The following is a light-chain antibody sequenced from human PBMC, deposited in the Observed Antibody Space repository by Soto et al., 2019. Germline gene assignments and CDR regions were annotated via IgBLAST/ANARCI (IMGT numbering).Light chain of an antibody. V-gene: IGKV1-5*03. CDR3: QQYNSYSYT. Sequence: DIQMTQSPSTLSASVGDRVTITCRASQSISSWLAWYQQKPGKAPKLLIYKASSLRSGVPSRFSGSGSGTEFTLTISSLQADDFATYYCQQYNSYSYTFGQGTKLEIK. CDR2: KAS. CDR1: QSISSW. J-gene: IGKJ2*01.